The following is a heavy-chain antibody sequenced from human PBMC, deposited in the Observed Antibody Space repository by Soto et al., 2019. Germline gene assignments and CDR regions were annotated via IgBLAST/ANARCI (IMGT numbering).Heavy chain of an antibody. CDR2: ISYDGSNK. V-gene: IGHV3-30-3*01. J-gene: IGHJ3*02. CDR3: ARELAVAGIAPVGDAFDI. D-gene: IGHD6-19*01. Sequence: QVQLVESGGGVVQPGRSVRLSCAASGFTFSSYAMHWVRQAPGKGLEWVAVISYDGSNKYYADSVKGRFTISRDNSKNTLYLQMNSLRAEDTAVYYCARELAVAGIAPVGDAFDIWGQGTMVTVSS. CDR1: GFTFSSYA.